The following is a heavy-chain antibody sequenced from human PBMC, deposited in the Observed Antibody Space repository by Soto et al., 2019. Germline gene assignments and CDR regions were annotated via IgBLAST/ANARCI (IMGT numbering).Heavy chain of an antibody. CDR2: IRGSGGST. D-gene: IGHD5-12*01. CDR3: AKEREYRGYESGAFDI. CDR1: GFTFSNYA. Sequence: QLGGSLRLSCAASGFTFSNYAMSWVRQAPGKGLEWVSGIRGSGGSTFYADSVKGRFTISRDNAKNTLYLQMNSLRAEDTAVYYCAKEREYRGYESGAFDIWGQGTMVTVSS. V-gene: IGHV3-23*01. J-gene: IGHJ3*02.